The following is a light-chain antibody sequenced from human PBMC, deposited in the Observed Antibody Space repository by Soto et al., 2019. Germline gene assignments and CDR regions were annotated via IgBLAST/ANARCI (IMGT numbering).Light chain of an antibody. Sequence: EIVLTQSPGTLSLSPGERATLSCRASQSVRSTYLAWYQQKPGQAPRLLIYGASSRATGIPDRFSGSGSGTDFTLTISRLEPEDYAVYYCQQYGRSPPTFGQGTKVEIK. CDR2: GAS. J-gene: IGKJ1*01. CDR3: QQYGRSPPT. CDR1: QSVRSTY. V-gene: IGKV3-20*01.